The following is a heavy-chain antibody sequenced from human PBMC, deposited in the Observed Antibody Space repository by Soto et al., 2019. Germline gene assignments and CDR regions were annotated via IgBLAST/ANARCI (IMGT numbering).Heavy chain of an antibody. Sequence: VHLVESGGGLVQPGGSLRLSCAASGFNFTNHWMHWFRQAPVKGLVCVSRITSDWKSKAYAESVKGRFAISRDNAKNTVYLQINGSTVEDTAVYYCARESGDWPLNWFDPWGQGTLVTVSS. CDR2: ITSDWKSK. CDR3: ARESGDWPLNWFDP. CDR1: GFNFTNHW. D-gene: IGHD2-21*02. V-gene: IGHV3-74*01. J-gene: IGHJ5*02.